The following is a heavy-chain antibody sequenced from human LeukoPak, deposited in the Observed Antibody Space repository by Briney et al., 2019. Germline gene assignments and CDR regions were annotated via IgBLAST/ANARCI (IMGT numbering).Heavy chain of an antibody. CDR3: ARGDGGVNSLPYYYYGMDV. V-gene: IGHV3-30-3*01. Sequence: GGSLRLSCAASGFTFSSYAMHWVRRAPGKGLEWVAVISYDRSNKYYADSVKGRFTISRDNSKNTLYLQMNSLRAEDTAVYYCARGDGGVNSLPYYYYGMDVWGQGTTVTVSS. J-gene: IGHJ6*02. CDR2: ISYDRSNK. D-gene: IGHD3-16*01. CDR1: GFTFSSYA.